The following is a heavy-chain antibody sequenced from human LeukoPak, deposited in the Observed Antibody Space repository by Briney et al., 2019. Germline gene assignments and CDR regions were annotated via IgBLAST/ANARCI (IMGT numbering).Heavy chain of an antibody. J-gene: IGHJ4*02. CDR3: AGYSNDNFDY. Sequence: SETLSLTRTVSGGSISSYYWSWIRQPPGKGLEWIGYIYTSGSTNYNPSLKSRVTISVDTSKNQFSLKLSSVTAADTAVYYCAGYSNDNFDYWGQGTLVTVSS. CDR2: IYTSGST. V-gene: IGHV4-4*09. CDR1: GGSISSYY. D-gene: IGHD4-11*01.